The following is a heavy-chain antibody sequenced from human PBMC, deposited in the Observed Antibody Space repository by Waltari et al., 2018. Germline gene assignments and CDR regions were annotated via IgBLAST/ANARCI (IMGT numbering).Heavy chain of an antibody. V-gene: IGHV1-8*01. Sequence: QVQLVQSGAEVKKPGASVKVSCKASGYTFTSYDINWVRQATGQGLEWMGWMNPNSGNTGYEKKFQGRVTMTRNTSISTAYMELSSLRSEDTAVYYCARGKNDFWSGYYTAFDYWGQGTLVTVSS. CDR2: MNPNSGNT. CDR1: GYTFTSYD. D-gene: IGHD3-3*01. CDR3: ARGKNDFWSGYYTAFDY. J-gene: IGHJ4*02.